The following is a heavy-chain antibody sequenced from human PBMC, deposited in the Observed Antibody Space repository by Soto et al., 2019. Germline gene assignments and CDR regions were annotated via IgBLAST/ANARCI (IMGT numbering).Heavy chain of an antibody. CDR2: IKSKTDGGTI. CDR1: GFTFSNAW. D-gene: IGHD1-26*01. V-gene: IGHV3-15*01. J-gene: IGHJ4*02. CDR3: AKTWVLAPTPVYGVDY. Sequence: PGGSLRLSCAASGFTFSNAWMTWVRQAPGKGLEWVGRIKSKTDGGTIDYAAPVKGRFTISRDNSKNTLYLQMNSLRAEDTAVYYCAKTWVLAPTPVYGVDYWGQGALVTVSS.